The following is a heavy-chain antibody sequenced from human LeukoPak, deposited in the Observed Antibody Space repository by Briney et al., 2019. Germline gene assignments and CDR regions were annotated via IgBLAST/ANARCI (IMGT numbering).Heavy chain of an antibody. J-gene: IGHJ6*03. D-gene: IGHD3-22*01. V-gene: IGHV4-31*03. CDR1: SGSISSGGYY. CDR2: IYYSGST. Sequence: PSETLSLTCTVSSGSISSGGYYWSWIRQHPGKGLEWIGYIYYSGSTYYNPSLKSRVTISVDTSKNQFSLKLSSVTAPDTAVYYCARAYYDSSGPYYYYYMNVWGKGTTVTVS. CDR3: ARAYYDSSGPYYYYYMNV.